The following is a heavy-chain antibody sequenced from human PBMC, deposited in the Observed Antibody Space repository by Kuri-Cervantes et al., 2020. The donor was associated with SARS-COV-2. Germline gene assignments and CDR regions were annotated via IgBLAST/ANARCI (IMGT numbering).Heavy chain of an antibody. CDR1: GFTFSSYE. D-gene: IGHD6-13*01. CDR2: IRSKANSYAT. V-gene: IGHV3-73*01. Sequence: GESLKISCVASGFTFSSYEMNWVRQASGKGLEWVGRIRSKANSYATAYAASVKGRFTISRDDSKNTAYLQMNSLRPEDTAVYYCARETPEHTSSWFDYWGQGSLVTVSS. J-gene: IGHJ4*02. CDR3: ARETPEHTSSWFDY.